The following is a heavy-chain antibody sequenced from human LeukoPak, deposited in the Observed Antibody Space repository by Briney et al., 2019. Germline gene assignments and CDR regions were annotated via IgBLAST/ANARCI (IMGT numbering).Heavy chain of an antibody. Sequence: TFSTYGMHWVRQAPGKGLEWIGSIYYRGSTYYNPSLKSRVTISLDTSKNQFSLKLSSVTAADTAVYYCASYTTVTYHFDYWGQGTLVTVSS. CDR3: ASYTTVTYHFDY. V-gene: IGHV4-39*01. CDR2: IYYRGST. CDR1: TFSTYG. D-gene: IGHD4-17*01. J-gene: IGHJ4*02.